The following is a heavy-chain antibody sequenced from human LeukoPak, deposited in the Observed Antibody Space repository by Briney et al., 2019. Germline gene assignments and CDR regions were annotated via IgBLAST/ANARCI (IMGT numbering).Heavy chain of an antibody. CDR3: ARDHYSRNVY. J-gene: IGHJ4*02. V-gene: IGHV3-48*02. Sequence: GGTLRLSCAASGFSFSAYSMTWVRQAPGKGLEWVSYISGSSTTIHYADSVKGRFSVSRDNGKNSLFLQMNSLRDEDTAVYYCARDHYSRNVYWGQGTLVTVSS. CDR2: ISGSSTTI. CDR1: GFSFSAYS. D-gene: IGHD6-13*01.